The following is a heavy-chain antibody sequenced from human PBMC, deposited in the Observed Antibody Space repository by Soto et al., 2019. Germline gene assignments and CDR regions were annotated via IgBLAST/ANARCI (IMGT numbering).Heavy chain of an antibody. J-gene: IGHJ4*02. CDR1: GYTLTGLS. V-gene: IGHV1-24*01. CDR3: ATVDTAMVYFDY. CDR2: FDPEDGET. Sequence: ASVKVSCKVSGYTLTGLSMHCVRQAPGKGLEWMGGFDPEDGETIYAQKFQGRVTMTEDTSTDTAYMELSSLRSEDTAVYYCATVDTAMVYFDYWGQGTLVTVSS. D-gene: IGHD5-18*01.